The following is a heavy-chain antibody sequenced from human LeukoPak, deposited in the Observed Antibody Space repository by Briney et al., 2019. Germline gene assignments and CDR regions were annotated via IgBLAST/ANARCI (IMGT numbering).Heavy chain of an antibody. Sequence: ASVTVSCKASGYTFTDYHIHWVRQAPGQGLEWMGWINPNTGGTKYAQMFKGRVTMTRDTSISTAYMELSSLISEDTAKYYCARAVRAATWGFHGMDVWGQGTTVTVSS. D-gene: IGHD2-15*01. CDR1: GYTFTDYH. V-gene: IGHV1-2*02. CDR2: INPNTGGT. CDR3: ARAVRAATWGFHGMDV. J-gene: IGHJ6*02.